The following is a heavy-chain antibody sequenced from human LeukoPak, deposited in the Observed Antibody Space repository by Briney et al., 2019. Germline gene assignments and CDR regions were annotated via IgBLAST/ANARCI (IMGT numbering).Heavy chain of an antibody. D-gene: IGHD1-14*01. J-gene: IGHJ4*02. Sequence: GGSLRLSCAASGFTFNTYTMNWVRQAPGKGLEWVSYISGSSGIIDYADSVRGRFTISRDNAKNSLYLQMNSLRAEDTAVYYCARDQGGPQPWYYFDYWGQGTLVTVSS. CDR3: ARDQGGPQPWYYFDY. CDR1: GFTFNTYT. V-gene: IGHV3-48*01. CDR2: ISGSSGII.